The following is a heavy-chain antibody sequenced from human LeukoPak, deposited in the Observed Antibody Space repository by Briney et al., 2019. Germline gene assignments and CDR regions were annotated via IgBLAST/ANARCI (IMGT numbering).Heavy chain of an antibody. CDR3: ARGGGGSYWGYYYYYMDV. V-gene: IGHV1-18*01. CDR1: GYTFTSYA. Sequence: GASVKVSCKASGYTFTSYAMNWVRQAPGQGLEWMGWISAYNGNTNYAQKLQGRVTMTTDTSTSTAYMELRSLRSDDTAVYYCARGGGGSYWGYYYYYMDVWGKGTTVTVSS. J-gene: IGHJ6*03. CDR2: ISAYNGNT. D-gene: IGHD1-26*01.